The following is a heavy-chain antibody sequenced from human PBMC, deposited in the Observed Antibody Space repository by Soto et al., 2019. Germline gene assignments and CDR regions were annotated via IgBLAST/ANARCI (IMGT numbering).Heavy chain of an antibody. J-gene: IGHJ6*02. CDR2: IHYSGST. CDR3: ARVDTAMPGGMDV. Sequence: PSETLSLTCTVSGGSISSSSYYWGWIRQPPGRGLEWIGSIHYSGSTYYNPSLKSRVTISVDTSKNQFSLKLSSVTAADTAVYYCARVDTAMPGGMDVWGQGTTVTVSS. D-gene: IGHD5-18*01. V-gene: IGHV4-39*01. CDR1: GGSISSSSYY.